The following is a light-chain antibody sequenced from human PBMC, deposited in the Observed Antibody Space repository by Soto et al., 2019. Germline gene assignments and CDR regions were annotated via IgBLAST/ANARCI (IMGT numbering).Light chain of an antibody. CDR3: QKWDSAPFI. V-gene: IGKV1-27*01. CDR2: GAS. Sequence: DIQMTQSPSSLSASVGDRVTITCRASQGINNYLAWYQQKPGKVPKLLIYGASRLQSGVPSRFSGSGSGTDFTLTISSLQPEDFATYYCQKWDSAPFIFGPGTKVDIK. CDR1: QGINNY. J-gene: IGKJ3*01.